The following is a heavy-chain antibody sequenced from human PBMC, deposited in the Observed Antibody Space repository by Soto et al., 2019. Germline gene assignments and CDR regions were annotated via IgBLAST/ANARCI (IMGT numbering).Heavy chain of an antibody. CDR1: GGTFSSYA. Sequence: ASVKVSCKASGGTFSSYAISWVRQAPGQGLEWMGGIIPIFGTANYAQKFQGRVTITADESTSTAYMELSSLRSEDTAVYYCASSSGIEYNWFDPWGQGTLVTVSS. D-gene: IGHD6-19*01. V-gene: IGHV1-69*13. J-gene: IGHJ5*02. CDR2: IIPIFGTA. CDR3: ASSSGIEYNWFDP.